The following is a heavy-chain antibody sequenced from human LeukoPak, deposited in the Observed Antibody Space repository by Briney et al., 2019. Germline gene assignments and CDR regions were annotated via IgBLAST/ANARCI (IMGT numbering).Heavy chain of an antibody. D-gene: IGHD3-22*01. CDR2: VYYGGST. V-gene: IGHV4-39*01. Sequence: SETLSLTCSVSGGSINSSNYCWGWIRQPPGKGLEWIANVYYGGSTYYNPSLKSRITISLDTSKNQFSLKLSSVTAADTAVYYCARRTYYHTSGYPHYLDYWGQGTLVTVSS. CDR1: GGSINSSNYC. CDR3: ARRTYYHTSGYPHYLDY. J-gene: IGHJ4*02.